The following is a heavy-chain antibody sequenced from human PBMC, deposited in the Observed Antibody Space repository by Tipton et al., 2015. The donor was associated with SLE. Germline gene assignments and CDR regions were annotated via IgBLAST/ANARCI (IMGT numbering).Heavy chain of an antibody. V-gene: IGHV3-21*01. J-gene: IGHJ3*02. CDR3: ARGSGYGYGDDAFDI. Sequence: GSLRLSCAASGFTFSSYSMNWVRQAPGKGLEWVSSISSSSSYIYYADSVKGRFTISRDNAKNSLYLQMNSLRAEDTAVYYCARGSGYGYGDDAFDIWGQGTMVTVSS. CDR1: GFTFSSYS. D-gene: IGHD5-18*01. CDR2: ISSSSSYI.